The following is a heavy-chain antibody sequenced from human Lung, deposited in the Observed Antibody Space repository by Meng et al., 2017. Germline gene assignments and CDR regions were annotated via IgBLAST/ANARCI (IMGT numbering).Heavy chain of an antibody. D-gene: IGHD4-11*01. CDR1: GGSFSDYY. V-gene: IGHV4-34*01. Sequence: QLKQWGAGLLKPSETLSLTCVVSGGSFSDYYWSWIRQPPGKGLEWIGEINHSGSTNYNPSLESRATISVDTSQNNLSLKLSSVTAADSAVYYCARGPTTMAHDFDYWGQGTLVTVSS. J-gene: IGHJ4*02. CDR2: INHSGST. CDR3: ARGPTTMAHDFDY.